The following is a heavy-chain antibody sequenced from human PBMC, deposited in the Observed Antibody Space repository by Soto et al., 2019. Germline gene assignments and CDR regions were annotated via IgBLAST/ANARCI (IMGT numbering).Heavy chain of an antibody. CDR1: GGTFSNYA. V-gene: IGHV1-69*13. CDR2: IIPIFGTA. D-gene: IGHD3-10*01. CDR3: ARVRYYYGSGSRYYFDY. Sequence: GASVKVSCKASGGTFSNYAISWVRQAPGQGLEWMGGIIPIFGTANYAQKFQGRVTITADESTSTAYMELSSLRSEDTAVYYCARVRYYYGSGSRYYFDYWGQGTLVTVSS. J-gene: IGHJ4*02.